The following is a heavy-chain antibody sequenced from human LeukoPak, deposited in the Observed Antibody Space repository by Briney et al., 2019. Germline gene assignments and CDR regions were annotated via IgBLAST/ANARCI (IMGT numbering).Heavy chain of an antibody. V-gene: IGHV7-4-1*02. D-gene: IGHD2-2*01. CDR1: GYTFSSYT. CDR3: ARVSGAVPAAIWFDP. CDR2: INTNTGNP. Sequence: GASVKVSCKASGYTFSSYTMNWVRQAPGQGLEWMGWINTNTGNPTYAQGFTGRFVFSLDTSVSTAYLQISSLKAEDTAVYYCARVSGAVPAAIWFDPWGQGTLVTVSS. J-gene: IGHJ5*02.